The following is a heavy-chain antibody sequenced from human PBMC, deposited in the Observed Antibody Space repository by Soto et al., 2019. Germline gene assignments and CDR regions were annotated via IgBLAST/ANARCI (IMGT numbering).Heavy chain of an antibody. D-gene: IGHD3-3*01. CDR1: GFTFSSYS. CDR2: ISGSGGST. Sequence: GVSLRLSFAASGFTFSSYSMSWVRQAPGKGLEWVSAISGSGGSTYYADSVKGRFTISRDNSKNTLYLQMNSLRAEDTAVYYCAKGFLEWLLFDYWGQGTLVTVSS. V-gene: IGHV3-23*01. CDR3: AKGFLEWLLFDY. J-gene: IGHJ4*02.